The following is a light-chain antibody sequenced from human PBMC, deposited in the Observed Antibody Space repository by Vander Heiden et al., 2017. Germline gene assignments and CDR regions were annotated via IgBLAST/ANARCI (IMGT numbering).Light chain of an antibody. CDR3: QQYYSTPIS. Sequence: DIVMTQAPDSLAVPLGERATINCKSSQSVLYSSNNENYLAWYQQKSGQPPKLLIYWASTRESGVPDRFSGSGSGTDFTLTISSLQAEDVAVYYSQQYYSTPISFGQGTRLEIK. CDR2: WAS. V-gene: IGKV4-1*01. CDR1: QSVLYSSNNENY. J-gene: IGKJ5*01.